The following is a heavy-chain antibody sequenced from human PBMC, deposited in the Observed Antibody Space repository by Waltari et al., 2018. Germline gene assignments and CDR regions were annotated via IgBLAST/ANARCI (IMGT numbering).Heavy chain of an antibody. CDR1: GGSISSGGYY. J-gene: IGHJ3*02. CDR2: IYHSGST. CDR3: ARAPPVVTPPDAFDI. V-gene: IGHV4-31*03. D-gene: IGHD2-15*01. Sequence: QVQLQESGPGLVKPSQTLSLTCTVSGGSISSGGYYWSWIRQHPGKGLEWIGYIYHSGSTYYNPSLKSRVTISVDRSKNQFSLKLSSVTAADTAVYYCARAPPVVTPPDAFDIWGQGTMVTVSS.